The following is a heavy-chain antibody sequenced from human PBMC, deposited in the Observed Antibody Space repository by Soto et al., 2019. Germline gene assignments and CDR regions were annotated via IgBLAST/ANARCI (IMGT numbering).Heavy chain of an antibody. J-gene: IGHJ4*02. CDR1: GDTFGRNA. V-gene: IGHV1-69*01. CDR2: IIPMFPTT. CDR3: TKDGDSADYGY. D-gene: IGHD2-21*01. Sequence: QVQLVQSGAEVKRPGSSVRVSCKASGDTFGRNAIHWVRQAPGQGLEWMGGIIPMFPTTNYAQKFKGRLTIYADESTGTAYMEMTSLTSEDTAVYYCTKDGDSADYGYWGREPWSPSPQ.